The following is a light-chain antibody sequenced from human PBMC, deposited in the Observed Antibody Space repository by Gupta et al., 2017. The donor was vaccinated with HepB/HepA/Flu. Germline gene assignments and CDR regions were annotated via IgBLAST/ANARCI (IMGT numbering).Light chain of an antibody. J-gene: IGKJ4*01. Sequence: EIVMTQSPATLSVSPGERATLSCRASQSVRINLGWYQQIPGQPPRLLIYGASTRASGIPDRFSGSGYGKEFTLTISSRQSEDFAVYYCQQYDDWSPLSFGGGTKVAIK. V-gene: IGKV3-15*01. CDR2: GAS. CDR1: QSVRIN. CDR3: QQYDDWSPLS.